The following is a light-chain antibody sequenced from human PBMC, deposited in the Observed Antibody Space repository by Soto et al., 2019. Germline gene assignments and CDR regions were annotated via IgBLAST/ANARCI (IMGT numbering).Light chain of an antibody. Sequence: EILLAQSPATLSLSPGERATLSCRASQSVSISLAWYQQKPGQAPRLLIYDASNRATGVPARFSGSWSGTDFTLTISRLEPEDFAVYYCQQYDISPWTFGQGTKVDI. V-gene: IGKV3-20*01. CDR2: DAS. CDR1: QSVSIS. CDR3: QQYDISPWT. J-gene: IGKJ1*01.